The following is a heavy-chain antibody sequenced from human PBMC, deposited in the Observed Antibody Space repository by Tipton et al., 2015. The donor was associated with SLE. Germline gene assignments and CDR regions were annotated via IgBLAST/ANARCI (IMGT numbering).Heavy chain of an antibody. D-gene: IGHD3-3*01. CDR2: IKQDGSEK. V-gene: IGHV3-7*01. Sequence: GSLRLSCAASGFTFSSYWMSWVRQAPGKGLEWAANIKQDGSEKYYADSVKGRFTISRDNSKNTLYVQMNRLRAEDTAVYYCVKDGLEWLSGRRGMDVWGQGTTVTVSS. J-gene: IGHJ6*02. CDR1: GFTFSSYW. CDR3: VKDGLEWLSGRRGMDV.